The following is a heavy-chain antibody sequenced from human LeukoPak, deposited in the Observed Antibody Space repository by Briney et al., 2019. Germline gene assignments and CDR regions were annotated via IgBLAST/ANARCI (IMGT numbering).Heavy chain of an antibody. Sequence: GGSLRLSCTAFGFTFGDYAMNWVRQAPGKGLEWVGFVRSKTYGGTPEYAASVKGRFTISRDDSKSIAYLQMNSVKTEDTAVYFCTGSRTVTTDWYFDLWGRGTLVTVSS. D-gene: IGHD4-17*01. V-gene: IGHV3-49*04. CDR2: VRSKTYGGTP. CDR1: GFTFGDYA. CDR3: TGSRTVTTDWYFDL. J-gene: IGHJ2*01.